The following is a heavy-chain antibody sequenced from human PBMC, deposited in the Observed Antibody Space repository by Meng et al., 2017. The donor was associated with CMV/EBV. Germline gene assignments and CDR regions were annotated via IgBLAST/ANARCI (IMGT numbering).Heavy chain of an antibody. Sequence: SGFHFSNSWMHWVRQAPGKGLVWVSRINSGGSSTSYADSVKGRFTISRDNAKNTLYLHMNSLRAEDTAVYYCARERANYYDSSGYYGYWGQGTLVTVSS. CDR2: INSGGSST. CDR1: GFHFSNSW. D-gene: IGHD3-22*01. V-gene: IGHV3-74*01. J-gene: IGHJ4*02. CDR3: ARERANYYDSSGYYGY.